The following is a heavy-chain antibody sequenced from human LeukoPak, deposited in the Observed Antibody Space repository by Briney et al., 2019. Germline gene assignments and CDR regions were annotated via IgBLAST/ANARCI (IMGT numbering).Heavy chain of an antibody. D-gene: IGHD2-15*01. V-gene: IGHV4-34*01. CDR3: ARWWQLGYFDY. CDR1: GGSFSGYY. J-gene: IGHJ4*02. CDR2: INHSGST. Sequence: SETLSLTCAVYGGSFSGYYWSWIRQPPGKGLEWIGEINHSGSTNYNPSLKSRVTISVDTSKNQFSLKLSSVTAPDTAVYYCARWWQLGYFDYWGQGTLVTVSS.